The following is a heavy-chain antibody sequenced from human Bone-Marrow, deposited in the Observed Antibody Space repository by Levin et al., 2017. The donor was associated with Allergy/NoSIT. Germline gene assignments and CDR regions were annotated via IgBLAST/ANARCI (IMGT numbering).Heavy chain of an antibody. D-gene: IGHD1-14*01. J-gene: IGHJ4*02. CDR1: GYTFTVYY. Sequence: GESLKISCKTSGYTFTVYYMHWVRQAPGQGLEWMGRINPSTGVTDYVQKFQGRVTMTRDTSISTAYMELSSLRSDDTAVYYCARIGSNHNCDSWGQGTLVTVSS. V-gene: IGHV1-2*06. CDR2: INPSTGVT. CDR3: ARIGSNHNCDS.